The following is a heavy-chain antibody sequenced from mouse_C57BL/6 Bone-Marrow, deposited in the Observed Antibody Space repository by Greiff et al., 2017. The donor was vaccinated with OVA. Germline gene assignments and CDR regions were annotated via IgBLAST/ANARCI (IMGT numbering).Heavy chain of an antibody. CDR1: GFTITDYY. J-gene: IGHJ2*01. CDR3: ATYYCGSSNDY. V-gene: IGHV14-2*01. D-gene: IGHD1-1*01. CDR2: IDPEDGEN. Sequence: VQLQQSGAELVKPGASVKLSCTASGFTITDYYMHWVKQRTEQGLEWIGRIDPEDGENKYAPNFQGKATITADTHSNPAYLQLSSLTSEDTAVYYGATYYCGSSNDYWGQGTTLTVSS.